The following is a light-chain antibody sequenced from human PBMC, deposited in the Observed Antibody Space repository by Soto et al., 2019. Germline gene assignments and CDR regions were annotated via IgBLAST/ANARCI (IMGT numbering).Light chain of an antibody. CDR3: SSYTSSSTYV. J-gene: IGLJ1*01. V-gene: IGLV2-14*01. CDR2: DVT. CDR1: SSDVGGYNF. Sequence: QSALTQPASVSGSPGQSITISCTGTSSDVGGYNFVSWYQQHPGKVPKLMIYDVTNRPSGVSNRFSGSKSGNTASLTISVLQAEDEAVYYCSSYTSSSTYVFGTGTKLTVL.